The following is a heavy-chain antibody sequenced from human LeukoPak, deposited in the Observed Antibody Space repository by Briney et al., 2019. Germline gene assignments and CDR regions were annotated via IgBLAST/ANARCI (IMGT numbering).Heavy chain of an antibody. CDR1: AFTFNSYS. CDR2: ISSSSSFI. J-gene: IGHJ4*02. D-gene: IGHD3-10*01. Sequence: GGSLRLSCAASAFTFNSYSINWVRQAPGRGLEWVSSISSSSSFIYYADSVKGRFTISRDNAKNSLYLQMYSLRAEDTTVYYCGRDHMVRGEIDYWGQGTLVTVSS. CDR3: GRDHMVRGEIDY. V-gene: IGHV3-21*01.